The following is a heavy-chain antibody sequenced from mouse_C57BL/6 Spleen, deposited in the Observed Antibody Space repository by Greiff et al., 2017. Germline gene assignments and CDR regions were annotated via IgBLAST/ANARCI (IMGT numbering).Heavy chain of an antibody. CDR3: AKIYYDYDETGYYAMDY. Sequence: EVKVEESGPGLVKPSQSLSLTCSVTGYSITSGYYWNWIRQFPGNKLEWMGYISYDGSNNYNPSLKNRISITRDTSKNQFFLKLNSVTTEDTATYYCAKIYYDYDETGYYAMDYWGQGTSVTVSS. CDR2: ISYDGSN. CDR1: GYSITSGYY. J-gene: IGHJ4*01. V-gene: IGHV3-6*01. D-gene: IGHD2-4*01.